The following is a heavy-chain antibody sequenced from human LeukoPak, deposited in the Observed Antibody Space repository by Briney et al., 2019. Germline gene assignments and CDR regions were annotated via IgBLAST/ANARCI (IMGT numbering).Heavy chain of an antibody. D-gene: IGHD2-2*01. V-gene: IGHV3-7*03. J-gene: IGHJ6*02. CDR1: GFTFSSYW. CDR2: IKQDGSEK. Sequence: GGSLRLSCAASGFTFSSYWMSWVRQAPGKGLEWVANIKQDGSEKYYVDSVKGRFTISRDNAKNSLYLQMNSLRAEDTAVYYCARDKDIVVVSSQYHYGMDVWGQGTTVTVSS. CDR3: ARDKDIVVVSSQYHYGMDV.